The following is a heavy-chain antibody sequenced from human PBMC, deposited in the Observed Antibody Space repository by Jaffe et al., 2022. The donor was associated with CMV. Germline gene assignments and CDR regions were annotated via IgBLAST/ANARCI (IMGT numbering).Heavy chain of an antibody. Sequence: QVQLVQSGAEVRKPGSSVKVSCKASGYTFIHYGINWVRQAPGQGLEWMGWISAYDSNTKYAENLQGRVSMTTDTSTNTAYLDLRSLRSDDTAVYYCARSTTPLNWFDPWGQGTLVTVSS. CDR3: ARSTTPLNWFDP. J-gene: IGHJ5*02. V-gene: IGHV1-18*01. D-gene: IGHD4-17*01. CDR1: GYTFIHYG. CDR2: ISAYDSNT.